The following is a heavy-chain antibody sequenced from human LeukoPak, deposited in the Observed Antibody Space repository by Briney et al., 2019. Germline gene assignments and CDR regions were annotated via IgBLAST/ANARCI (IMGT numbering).Heavy chain of an antibody. Sequence: SVKVSCKASGGTFSSYAISWVRQAPGQGLEWMGGIIPIFGTANYAQKFQGRVTITTDESTSTAYMELSSLRSEDTAEYYCARAVGTHSSAGAFDIWGQGTMVTVSS. J-gene: IGHJ3*02. V-gene: IGHV1-69*05. CDR2: IIPIFGTA. CDR3: ARAVGTHSSAGAFDI. CDR1: GGTFSSYA. D-gene: IGHD6-25*01.